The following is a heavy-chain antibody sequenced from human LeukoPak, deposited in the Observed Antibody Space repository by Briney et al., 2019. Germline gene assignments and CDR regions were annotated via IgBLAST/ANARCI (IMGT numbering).Heavy chain of an antibody. V-gene: IGHV3-72*01. Sequence: GGSLRLSCAAPGFTFSDHYMDWVRQAPGKGLEWVGRTRDKVHSYTTEYAASVKGRFTISRDDSKNSLYLQMNSMKSEDTAVYYCARDQGDSYGVYYFDYWGQGTLVTVSS. CDR3: ARDQGDSYGVYYFDY. D-gene: IGHD5-18*01. J-gene: IGHJ4*02. CDR1: GFTFSDHY. CDR2: TRDKVHSYTT.